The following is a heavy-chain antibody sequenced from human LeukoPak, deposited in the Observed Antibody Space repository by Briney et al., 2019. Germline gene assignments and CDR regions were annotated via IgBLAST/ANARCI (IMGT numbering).Heavy chain of an antibody. J-gene: IGHJ4*02. CDR3: ARGGWYLDY. CDR2: IYYTGST. V-gene: IGHV4-59*01. CDR1: GGSISSYY. D-gene: IGHD2-15*01. Sequence: SETLSLTCTVSGGSISSYYWSWIWQPPGKGLEWIGYIYYTGSTNYNPSLKSRVAISVDTSKNQFSLELTSVTAADTAVYYCARGGWYLDYWGQGTLVTVSS.